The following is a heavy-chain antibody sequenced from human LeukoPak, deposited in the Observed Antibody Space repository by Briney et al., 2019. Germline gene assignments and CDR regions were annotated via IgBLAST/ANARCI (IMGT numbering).Heavy chain of an antibody. CDR1: GYSFTSYW. CDR3: ARSITIFGVVIMAWFDP. V-gene: IGHV5-51*01. CDR2: IYPGDSDT. Sequence: GESLKIPCKGSGYSFTSYWIGWVRQMPGKGLEWMGIIYPGDSDTRYSPSFQGQVTISADKSISTAYLQWSSLKASDTAMYYCARSITIFGVVIMAWFDPWGQGTLVTVSS. D-gene: IGHD3-3*01. J-gene: IGHJ5*02.